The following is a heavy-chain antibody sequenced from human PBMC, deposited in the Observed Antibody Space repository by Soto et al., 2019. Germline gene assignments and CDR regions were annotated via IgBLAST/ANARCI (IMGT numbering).Heavy chain of an antibody. CDR1: GFTFSSYA. D-gene: IGHD2-2*01. V-gene: IGHV3-23*01. CDR3: AKVPVPASLVGYYFDY. Sequence: EVQLLESGGGLVQPGGSLRLSCAASGFTFSSYAMSWVRQAPGKGLEWVSAISGSGGSTYYADSVKGRFTISRDNSKNTLYLQMNSLSAEDTAVSYCAKVPVPASLVGYYFDYWGQGTLVTVSS. J-gene: IGHJ4*02. CDR2: ISGSGGST.